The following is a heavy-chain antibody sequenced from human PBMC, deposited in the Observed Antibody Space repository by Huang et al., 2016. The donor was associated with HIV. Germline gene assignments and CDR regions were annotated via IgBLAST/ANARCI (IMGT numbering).Heavy chain of an antibody. CDR2: IYTSGTT. D-gene: IGHD3-3*01. CDR1: GGSIENYY. CDR3: ARDSTLYDCWNGYFATPAPGGSRDGMDV. J-gene: IGHJ6*02. V-gene: IGHV4-4*07. Sequence: QVQLQESGPGLVKPSETLSLTCTVSGGSIENYYWSWIRQPAGKGLEWVGRIYTSGTTTYHPSRKSRVTMSVDTSKNQFSLKLSAVTAADTGVYYVARDSTLYDCWNGYFATPAPGGSRDGMDVWGQGTTVTVPS.